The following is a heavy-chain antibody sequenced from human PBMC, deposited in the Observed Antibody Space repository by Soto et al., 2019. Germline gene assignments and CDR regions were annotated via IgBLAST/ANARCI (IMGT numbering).Heavy chain of an antibody. D-gene: IGHD1-1*01. J-gene: IGHJ5*02. Sequence: SETLSLPCTVSCGSISSYSWSWIRQPPGKGLEWIGYIYYSGSTNYNPSLKSRVTISVDTSKNQFSLKLSSVTAADTAVYYCARLQLLPNWFDPWGQGTLVTVSS. CDR1: CGSISSYS. CDR2: IYYSGST. V-gene: IGHV4-59*08. CDR3: ARLQLLPNWFDP.